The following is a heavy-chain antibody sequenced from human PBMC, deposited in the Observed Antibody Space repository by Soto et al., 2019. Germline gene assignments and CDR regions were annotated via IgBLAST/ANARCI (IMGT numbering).Heavy chain of an antibody. Sequence: EVQLVESGGGLVQPGGSLRLSCAASGFTFSIYSMNWVRQAPGKGLEWFSYISSDTLTIKYTDSVKGRFTISRDNAKNSLYLQMNSLRDEDKAVYFCARSVEGHFDYWGQGTVVTVSS. J-gene: IGHJ4*02. V-gene: IGHV3-48*02. CDR2: ISSDTLTI. CDR3: ARSVEGHFDY. CDR1: GFTFSIYS. D-gene: IGHD6-19*01.